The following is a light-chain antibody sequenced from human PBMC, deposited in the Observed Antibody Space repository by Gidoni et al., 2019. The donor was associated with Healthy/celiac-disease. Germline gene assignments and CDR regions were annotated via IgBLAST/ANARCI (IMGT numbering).Light chain of an antibody. Sequence: EIVLTQSPGTLSLSQGERATLSCRASQRGSSSYLDWYQQKPGQAPRLLIDGASRRATGIPDRFSGSGSGTDFTLTISRLEPEDFAVYYCQQYGSSPFTFGPGTKVDIK. CDR3: QQYGSSPFT. V-gene: IGKV3-20*01. J-gene: IGKJ3*01. CDR2: GAS. CDR1: QRGSSSY.